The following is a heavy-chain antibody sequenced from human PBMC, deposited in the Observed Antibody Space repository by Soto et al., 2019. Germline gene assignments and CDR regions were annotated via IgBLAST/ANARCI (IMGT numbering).Heavy chain of an antibody. CDR2: IYYSGST. CDR3: ARDPTLEYSSSSPDPYYYYGMDV. J-gene: IGHJ6*02. Sequence: SETLSLTCTVSGGSISSGGYYWSWIRQHPGKGLEWIGYIYYSGSTYYNPSLKSRVTISVDTSKNQFSLKLSSVTAADTAVYYCARDPTLEYSSSSPDPYYYYGMDVWGQGTTVTVSS. CDR1: GGSISSGGYY. D-gene: IGHD6-6*01. V-gene: IGHV4-31*03.